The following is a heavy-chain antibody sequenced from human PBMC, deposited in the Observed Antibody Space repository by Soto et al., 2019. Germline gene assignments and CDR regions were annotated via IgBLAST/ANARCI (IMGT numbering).Heavy chain of an antibody. V-gene: IGHV4-38-2*02. D-gene: IGHD3-3*01. CDR1: VYSISSGYY. Sequence: SLTCPVSVYSISSGYYWGWIRQPPGKGLEWIGSIYHSGSTYYSPSLKSRVTISIDQSKNQFSLKLSSVTAADTAVYYCARGLEFYGMDVWGQGTTVTVSS. CDR3: ARGLEFYGMDV. CDR2: IYHSGST. J-gene: IGHJ6*02.